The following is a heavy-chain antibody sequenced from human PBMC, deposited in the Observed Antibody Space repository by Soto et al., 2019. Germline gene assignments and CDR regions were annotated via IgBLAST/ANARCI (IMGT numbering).Heavy chain of an antibody. CDR1: GFTFSSYA. CDR2: ISYDGSNK. CDR3: ARERLGYCISTSCGDAFDI. J-gene: IGHJ3*02. V-gene: IGHV3-30-3*01. D-gene: IGHD2-2*01. Sequence: QVQLVESGGGVVQPGRSLRLSCVASGFTFSSYAMHWVRQAPGKGLEWVAVISYDGSNKYYADSVKGRFTISRDNSKNPLYXQMNSLRAEDTAVYYCARERLGYCISTSCGDAFDIWGQGTMVTVSS.